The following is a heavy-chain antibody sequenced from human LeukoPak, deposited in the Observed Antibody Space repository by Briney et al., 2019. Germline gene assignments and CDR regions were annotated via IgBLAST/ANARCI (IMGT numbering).Heavy chain of an antibody. D-gene: IGHD1/OR15-1a*01. J-gene: IGHJ4*02. Sequence: GGSLRLSCAASGFTFDDYAMHWVRQAPGKGLEWVSGISWNSGSIGYADSVKGRFTISRDNARNTLFLQMDSLRVEDTAVYYCARANNFDFWGQGTLVTVSS. V-gene: IGHV3-9*01. CDR1: GFTFDDYA. CDR3: ARANNFDF. CDR2: ISWNSGSI.